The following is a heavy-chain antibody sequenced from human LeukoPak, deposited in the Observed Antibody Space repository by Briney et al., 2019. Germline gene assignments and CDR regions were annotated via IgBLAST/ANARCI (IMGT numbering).Heavy chain of an antibody. D-gene: IGHD3-3*01. V-gene: IGHV1-69*13. CDR3: ARDLAITIFGVVIRTDAFDI. J-gene: IGHJ3*02. CDR1: GGTFSSYA. Sequence: SVKVSCKASGGTFSSYAISWVRQAPGQGLEWMRGIIPIFGTANYAQKFQGRVTITADESTSTAYMELSSLRSEDTAVYYCARDLAITIFGVVIRTDAFDIWGQGTMVTVSS. CDR2: IIPIFGTA.